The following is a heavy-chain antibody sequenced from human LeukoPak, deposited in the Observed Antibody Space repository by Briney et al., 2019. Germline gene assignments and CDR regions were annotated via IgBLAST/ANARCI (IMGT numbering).Heavy chain of an antibody. CDR3: ARDRLEDIRGAFDI. Sequence: SETLSLTRTVSGGSISSYYWSWIRQPPGKGLEWIGYIYYSGSTNYNPSLKSRVTISVDTSKNQFSLKLSSVTAADTAVYYCARDRLEDIRGAFDIWGQETMVTVSS. J-gene: IGHJ3*02. D-gene: IGHD2-15*01. CDR1: GGSISSYY. CDR2: IYYSGST. V-gene: IGHV4-59*01.